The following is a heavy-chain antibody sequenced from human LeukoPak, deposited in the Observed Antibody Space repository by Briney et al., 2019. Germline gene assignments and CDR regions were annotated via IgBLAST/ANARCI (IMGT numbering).Heavy chain of an antibody. CDR2: IKTDGSET. J-gene: IGHJ4*02. CDR3: VSAIRGSPIDY. CDR1: GCSFSNYW. D-gene: IGHD3-10*01. V-gene: IGHV3-7*01. Sequence: GGSLRLSCAASGCSFSNYWMGWVRQAPGKGLACVANIKTDGSETYYVDSVKGRFTISRDNAKNSLFLQMNSLRAEDTAIYYCVSAIRGSPIDYWGQGTQVSVPS.